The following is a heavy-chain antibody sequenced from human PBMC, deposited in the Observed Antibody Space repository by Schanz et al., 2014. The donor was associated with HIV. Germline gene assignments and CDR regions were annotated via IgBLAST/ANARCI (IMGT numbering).Heavy chain of an antibody. D-gene: IGHD4-17*01. V-gene: IGHV4-4*07. CDR1: GDSISSPYY. CDR2: TSASGTT. CDR3: GRGTRYERDYLGPRSDGMDV. Sequence: LQESGPGLVKPSETLSLTCIVSGDSISSPYYWSWVWQPAGKGLEWVGRTSASGTTNYNPSLKSRVSISIDTSNDRFTLKLTSVTAADTAVYFCGRGTRYERDYLGPRSDGMDVWGQGTTVIVSS. J-gene: IGHJ6*02.